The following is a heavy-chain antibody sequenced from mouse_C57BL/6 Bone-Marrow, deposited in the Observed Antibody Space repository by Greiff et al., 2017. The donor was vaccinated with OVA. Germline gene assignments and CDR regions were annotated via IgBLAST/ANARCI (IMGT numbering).Heavy chain of an antibody. CDR1: GYTFTEYT. J-gene: IGHJ3*01. Sequence: VKLQESGAELVKPGASVKLSCKASGYTFTEYTIHWVKQRSGQGLEWIGWFYPGSGSIKYNEKFKDKATLTADKSSSTVYMELSRLTSEDSAVYFCARHEDRGYDYLAWFAYWGQGTLVTVSA. CDR3: ARHEDRGYDYLAWFAY. CDR2: FYPGSGSI. D-gene: IGHD2-4*01. V-gene: IGHV1-62-2*01.